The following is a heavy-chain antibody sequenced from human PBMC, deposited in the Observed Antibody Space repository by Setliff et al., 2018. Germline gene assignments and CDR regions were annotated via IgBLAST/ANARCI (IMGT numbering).Heavy chain of an antibody. CDR1: GYSFSNFW. J-gene: IGHJ4*02. CDR2: IYPGDSHT. CDR3: ATGTVCVGDCYSGRLNY. D-gene: IGHD2-21*02. V-gene: IGHV5-51*01. Sequence: GESLKISCKGSGYSFSNFWIGWVRQMPGKGLEWMGIIYPGDSHTRYSPSFQGQVTMSADKSINTAYLQWSNLKTEDTAVYYCATGTVCVGDCYSGRLNYWGQGTLVTVSS.